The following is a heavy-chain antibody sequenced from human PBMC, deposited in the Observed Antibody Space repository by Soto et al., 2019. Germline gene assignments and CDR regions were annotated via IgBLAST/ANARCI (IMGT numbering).Heavy chain of an antibody. D-gene: IGHD3-10*01. CDR2: ISGSGGST. CDR1: GFTFSSYA. Sequence: GGSLRLSCAASGFTFSSYAMSWVRQAPGKGLEWVSAISGSGGSTYYADSVKGRFTISRDNSKNTLYLQMNSLRAEDTAVYYCASIMVRGDYYMDVWGKGTTVTVSS. CDR3: ASIMVRGDYYMDV. V-gene: IGHV3-23*01. J-gene: IGHJ6*03.